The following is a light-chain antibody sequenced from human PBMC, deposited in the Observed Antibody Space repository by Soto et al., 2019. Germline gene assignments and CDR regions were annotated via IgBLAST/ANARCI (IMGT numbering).Light chain of an antibody. J-gene: IGKJ3*01. V-gene: IGKV3-20*01. Sequence: PVGRATLSCRASQSVSNNYLAWYQQKPGQAPRLLIYGASNRATGIPDRFSGSGSGTDFTLTISRLEPEDFAVYYCQQYGTSPFTFGPGTKVDIK. CDR2: GAS. CDR3: QQYGTSPFT. CDR1: QSVSNNY.